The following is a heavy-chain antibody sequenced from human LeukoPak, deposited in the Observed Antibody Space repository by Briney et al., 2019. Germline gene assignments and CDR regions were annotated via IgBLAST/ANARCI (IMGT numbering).Heavy chain of an antibody. J-gene: IGHJ4*02. Sequence: SETLSLTRTVSGGSISSGDYYWSWIRQPPGKGLEWIGYIYYSGSTYYNPSLKSRVTISVDTSKNQFSLKLSSVTAADTAVYYCARDIGYGDDYWGQGTLVTVSS. CDR1: GGSISSGDYY. CDR3: ARDIGYGDDY. CDR2: IYYSGST. V-gene: IGHV4-30-4*08. D-gene: IGHD4-17*01.